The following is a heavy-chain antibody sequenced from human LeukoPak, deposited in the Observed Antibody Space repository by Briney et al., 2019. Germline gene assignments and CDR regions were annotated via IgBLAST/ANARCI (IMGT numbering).Heavy chain of an antibody. CDR2: INPNSGGT. D-gene: IGHD1-26*01. Sequence: ASVKVSCKASGYTFTGYYMHWVRQAPGQGLEWMGWINPNSGGTNYAQKFQGRVTMTRDTSISTAYMELSRLRSDDTAVYYCAREVGATTWLDPWGQGTLVTVSS. J-gene: IGHJ5*02. V-gene: IGHV1-2*02. CDR1: GYTFTGYY. CDR3: AREVGATTWLDP.